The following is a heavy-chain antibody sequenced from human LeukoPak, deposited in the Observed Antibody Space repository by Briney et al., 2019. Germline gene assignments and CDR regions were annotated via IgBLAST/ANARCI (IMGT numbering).Heavy chain of an antibody. J-gene: IGHJ4*02. Sequence: PSETLSLTCTVSGGSISSYYWSWIRQPPGKGLEWIGYIYYSGSTNYNPSLKSRVTISVDTSKNQFSLKLSSVTAADTAVYYCARVSRRLNYDILTGYPYYFDYWGQGTLVTASS. D-gene: IGHD3-9*01. V-gene: IGHV4-59*01. CDR2: IYYSGST. CDR1: GGSISSYY. CDR3: ARVSRRLNYDILTGYPYYFDY.